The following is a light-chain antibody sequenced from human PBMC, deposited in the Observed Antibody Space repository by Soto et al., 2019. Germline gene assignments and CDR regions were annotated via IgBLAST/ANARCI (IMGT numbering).Light chain of an antibody. Sequence: DIQMTQSPSTLSSSVGNRVTITCRASQSVDSWLAWYQQKPGKAPNLLIYKASTLESAVPSRFSGSGSGTEFTLTISSLQPDDFATYYCQQYKSYPLTFGGGTKVDIK. CDR3: QQYKSYPLT. CDR1: QSVDSW. V-gene: IGKV1-5*03. J-gene: IGKJ4*01. CDR2: KAS.